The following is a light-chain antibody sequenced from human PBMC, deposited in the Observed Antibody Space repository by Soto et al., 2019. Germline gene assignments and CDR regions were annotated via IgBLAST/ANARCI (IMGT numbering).Light chain of an antibody. CDR2: DVS. J-gene: IGLJ2*01. CDR3: SSYTSISTLDVV. V-gene: IGLV2-14*01. Sequence: QSALTQPASVSGSPGQSITISCTGTSSDVGGYNYVSWYQQHPGKAPKLMIYDVSNRPSGVSNRFSGSKSGNTASLTISGLQAEDEADYYCSSYTSISTLDVVFGGGTKLT. CDR1: SSDVGGYNY.